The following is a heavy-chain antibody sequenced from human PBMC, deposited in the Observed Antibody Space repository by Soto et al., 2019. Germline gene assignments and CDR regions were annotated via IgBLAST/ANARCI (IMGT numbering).Heavy chain of an antibody. Sequence: SETLSLTCTVSGGPISSGDCYWSWILQPPGKGLEWIGYIYYSGITYYNPSLKSRVTISVDTSKNQFSLKLSSVTAADTAVYFCARDRGGYRDTGALDPWGQGTLVTVSS. CDR2: IYYSGIT. V-gene: IGHV4-30-4*01. D-gene: IGHD1-26*01. CDR3: ARDRGGYRDTGALDP. CDR1: GGPISSGDCY. J-gene: IGHJ5*02.